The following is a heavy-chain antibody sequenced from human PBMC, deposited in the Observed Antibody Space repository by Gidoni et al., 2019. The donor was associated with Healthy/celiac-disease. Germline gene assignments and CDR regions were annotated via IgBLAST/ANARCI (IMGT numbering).Heavy chain of an antibody. CDR3: ARGKGSGSKGSFDY. CDR1: GGSFSGYY. J-gene: IGHJ4*02. V-gene: IGHV4-34*01. Sequence: QVQLQQWGAGLLKPSETLSLTCAVYGGSFSGYYWSWIRQPPGKGLEWIGEINHSGSTNYNPSLKSRVTISVDTSKNQFSLKLSSVTAADTAVYYCARGKGSGSKGSFDYWGQGTLVTVSS. CDR2: INHSGST. D-gene: IGHD3-10*01.